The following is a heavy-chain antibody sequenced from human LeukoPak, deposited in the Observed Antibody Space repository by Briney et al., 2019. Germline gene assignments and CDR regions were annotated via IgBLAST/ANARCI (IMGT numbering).Heavy chain of an antibody. J-gene: IGHJ4*02. V-gene: IGHV3-23*01. CDR3: VGAPYYYASGTFSPFDY. CDR2: ISNSGGST. Sequence: PGGSLRLSCAASGFTFSSYAMGWVRQAPGKGLEWVSTISNSGGSTYYADSVKGRFTISRDNSKNTLYLQMNTLRAEDTALYFCVGAPYYYASGTFSPFDYWGQGTLVTVSS. CDR1: GFTFSSYA. D-gene: IGHD3-10*01.